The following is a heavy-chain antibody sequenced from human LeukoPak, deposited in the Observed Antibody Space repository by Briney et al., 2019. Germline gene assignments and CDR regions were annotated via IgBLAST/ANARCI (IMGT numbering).Heavy chain of an antibody. D-gene: IGHD4-17*01. J-gene: IGHJ4*02. V-gene: IGHV3-30-3*01. CDR1: GFTFSSYA. Sequence: GGSLRLSCAASGFTFSSYAMHWVRQAPGKGLEWVAVISYDGSNKYYADSVKGRFTISRDNSKNTLYLQMNSLRAEDTAVYYCANALKHYGDYGLDYWGQGTLVTVSS. CDR2: ISYDGSNK. CDR3: ANALKHYGDYGLDY.